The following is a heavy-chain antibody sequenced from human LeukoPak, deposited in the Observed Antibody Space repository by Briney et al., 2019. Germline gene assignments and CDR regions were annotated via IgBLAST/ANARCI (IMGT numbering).Heavy chain of an antibody. CDR1: GYTFTSYD. Sequence: ASVKVSCKASGYTFTSYDINWVRQATGQGLEWMGWMNPNSGNTGYAQKFQGRVTITRNTSTSTAYMELSSLRSEDTAVYYCATNLRGYSYGDYWGQGTLVTVSS. D-gene: IGHD5-18*01. CDR3: ATNLRGYSYGDY. CDR2: MNPNSGNT. V-gene: IGHV1-8*03. J-gene: IGHJ4*02.